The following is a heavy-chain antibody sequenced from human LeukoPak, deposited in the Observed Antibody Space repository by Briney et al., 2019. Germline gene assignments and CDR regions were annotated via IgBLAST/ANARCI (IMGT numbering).Heavy chain of an antibody. D-gene: IGHD3-10*01. Sequence: ASVKVSCKASGYTFTSYYMHWVRQAPGQGLEWMGGIIPIFGTANYAQKFQGRVTITADESTSTAYMELSSLRSEDTAVYYCARDYRGVKDYWGQGTLVTVSS. CDR1: GYTFTSYY. CDR3: ARDYRGVKDY. V-gene: IGHV1-69*13. J-gene: IGHJ4*02. CDR2: IIPIFGTA.